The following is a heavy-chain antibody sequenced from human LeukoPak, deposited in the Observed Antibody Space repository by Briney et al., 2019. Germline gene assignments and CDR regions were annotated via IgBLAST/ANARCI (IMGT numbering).Heavy chain of an antibody. J-gene: IGHJ4*02. V-gene: IGHV3-9*01. CDR3: AKGGVYGDYYFDY. Sequence: GGSLRLSCVASGFTFDDYAMYWVRQVPGKGLEWVSGISWNSDTIDYVDSVKGRFTISRDNAKNSLYLQMTSLRTEDTALYYCAKGGVYGDYYFDYWGQGTLVTVSS. CDR2: ISWNSDTI. CDR1: GFTFDDYA. D-gene: IGHD4-17*01.